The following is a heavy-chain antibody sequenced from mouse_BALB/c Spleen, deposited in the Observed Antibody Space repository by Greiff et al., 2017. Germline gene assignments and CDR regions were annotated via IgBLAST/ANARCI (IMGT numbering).Heavy chain of an antibody. V-gene: IGHV3-2*02. CDR3: ARSYGPFAY. D-gene: IGHD1-2*01. CDR1: GYSITSDYA. Sequence: DVKLVESGPGLVKPSQSLSLTCTVTGYSITSDYAWNWIRQFPGNKLEWMGYISYSGSTSYNPSLKSRISITRDTSKNQFFLQLNSVTTEDTATYYCARSYGPFAYWGQGTLVTVSA. J-gene: IGHJ3*01. CDR2: ISYSGST.